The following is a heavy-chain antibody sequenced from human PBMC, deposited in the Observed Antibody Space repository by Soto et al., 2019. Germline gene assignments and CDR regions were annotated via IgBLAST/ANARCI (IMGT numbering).Heavy chain of an antibody. CDR2: INHSGGT. Sequence: RAVDGGYSGDHCCRWLRKHTGKGLEWIGEINHSGGTNYNPSLESRLTISVDTSKKQFSLKLRSVTAADTAVYYCARGPSRRGYNYGSMEFDPWGQGTLVTVSS. CDR3: ARGPSRRGYNYGSMEFDP. D-gene: IGHD5-18*01. V-gene: IGHV4-34*01. CDR1: GGYSGDHC. J-gene: IGHJ5*02.